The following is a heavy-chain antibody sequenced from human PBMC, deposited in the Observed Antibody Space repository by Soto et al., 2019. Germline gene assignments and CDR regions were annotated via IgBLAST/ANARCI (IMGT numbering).Heavy chain of an antibody. V-gene: IGHV3-23*01. J-gene: IGHJ4*02. Sequence: PGGSLRLSCAASEFIFSNYDMAWVRLAPGKGLEWVSSISNGATRTYYADSVKGLFTISRDNSKNTLHLQMNSLRAEDTAIYYCAKDATRSSGWYYFDNWGQGTLVTVSS. CDR2: ISNGATRT. D-gene: IGHD6-19*01. CDR3: AKDATRSSGWYYFDN. CDR1: EFIFSNYD.